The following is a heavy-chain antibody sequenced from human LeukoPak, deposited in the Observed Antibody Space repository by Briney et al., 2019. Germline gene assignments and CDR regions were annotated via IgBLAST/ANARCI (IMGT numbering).Heavy chain of an antibody. CDR1: GFTFSSYA. CDR2: ISGSGGSK. Sequence: PGGSLRLSCAASGFTFSSYAMSWVRQAPGKGLEGGSAISGSGGSKEYADSVNGLFTISRDNSKNTLYLQMNSLRAVDTAVYYCAKVGVGVDLDYWGQGTLVTVSS. J-gene: IGHJ4*02. D-gene: IGHD3-10*01. V-gene: IGHV3-23*01. CDR3: AKVGVGVDLDY.